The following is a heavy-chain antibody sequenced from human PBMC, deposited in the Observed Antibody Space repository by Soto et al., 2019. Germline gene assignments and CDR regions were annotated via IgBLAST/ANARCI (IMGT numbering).Heavy chain of an antibody. Sequence: GGALSLPCGAYGFTFCVFSMIWGRLVPWQGLERVPAISGSGGSIYYEVSVKGRFTKSRGNSKISLYLQMISLRVEDTAVYFCAKDLKMIAFGGVIGRAFDIWAQGAMVNV. J-gene: IGHJ3*02. D-gene: IGHD3-16*02. CDR2: ISGSGGSI. CDR3: AKDLKMIAFGGVIGRAFDI. V-gene: IGHV3-23*01. CDR1: GFTFCVFS.